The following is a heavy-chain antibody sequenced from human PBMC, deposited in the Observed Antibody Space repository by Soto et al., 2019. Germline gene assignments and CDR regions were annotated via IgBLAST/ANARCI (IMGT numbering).Heavy chain of an antibody. CDR2: IYWDDDK. J-gene: IGHJ4*02. CDR1: GFSLTTSGVG. D-gene: IGHD3-3*01. Sequence: QITLNESGPTVVKPAETLTLTCTFSGFSLTTSGVGVGWIRQSPGKAPEWLALIYWDDDKRYSAYLKSRLTITKHPSKNVGVLTMASVDQADTATYYCAHRIRRTVFGLVTTTAIYFDFWGQGTPVVVSS. CDR3: AHRIRRTVFGLVTTTAIYFDF. V-gene: IGHV2-5*02.